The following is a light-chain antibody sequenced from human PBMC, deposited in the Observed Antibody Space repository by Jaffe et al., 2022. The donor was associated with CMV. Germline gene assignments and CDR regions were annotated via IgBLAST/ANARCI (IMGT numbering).Light chain of an antibody. Sequence: EIVLTQSPATLSLSPGERATLSCRASHSVTTYLVWYQQKPGQAPRLLNFGASDRDSGTPARFSVSGSGTDFTLTISSLEPEDFAVYYCQQRNNWPPGYTFGQGTKLEIK. CDR3: QQRNNWPPGYT. J-gene: IGKJ2*01. CDR2: GAS. V-gene: IGKV3-11*01. CDR1: HSVTTY.